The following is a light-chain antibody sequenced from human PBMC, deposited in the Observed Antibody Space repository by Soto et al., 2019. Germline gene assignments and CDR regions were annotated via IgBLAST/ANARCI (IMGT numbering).Light chain of an antibody. CDR2: DAS. CDR3: QQRSNWPPWT. J-gene: IGKJ1*01. CDR1: QTVTTT. Sequence: EIVITQSPATLSVSPGERATLSCRASQTVTTTLAWYQHKPGQAPRLLIYDASNRATGIPARFSGSGSGTDFTLTISSLEPEDFAVYYCQQRSNWPPWTFGQGTKVDIK. V-gene: IGKV3-11*01.